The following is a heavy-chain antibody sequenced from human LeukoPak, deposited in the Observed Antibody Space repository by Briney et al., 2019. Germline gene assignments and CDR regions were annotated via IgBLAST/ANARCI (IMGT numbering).Heavy chain of an antibody. CDR2: VDSSGDT. CDR3: ARRATCFACWFDP. D-gene: IGHD2-2*01. CDR1: GASLTGSRPY. Sequence: SETLSLTCTVSGASLTGSRPYWGWVRQSPGMGLEWLGHVDSSGDTYHSPSLRSRITISVYTSKNQISLRLTSMTATDTAVYYCARRATCFACWFDPWGPGTQVTVSS. V-gene: IGHV4-39*01. J-gene: IGHJ5*02.